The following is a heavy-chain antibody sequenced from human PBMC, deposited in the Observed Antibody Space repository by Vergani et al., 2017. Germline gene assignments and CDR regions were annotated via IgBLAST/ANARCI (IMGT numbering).Heavy chain of an antibody. D-gene: IGHD1-26*01. CDR3: ARELGAYDY. CDR2: IWSNGVNK. V-gene: IGHV3-33*01. CDR1: GFTFTDYG. Sequence: QAQLVESGGGVVQPGSSLRLSCAASGFTFTDYGMHWVRQAPGKGLEWVAVIWSNGVNKYYADSVRGRFTFSRDNSRYTLDLQMDSLRAEDTAVYYCARELGAYDYWGQGTLVTVSS. J-gene: IGHJ4*02.